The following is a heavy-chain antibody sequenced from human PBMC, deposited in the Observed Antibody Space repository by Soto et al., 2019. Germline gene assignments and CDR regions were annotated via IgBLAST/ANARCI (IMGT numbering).Heavy chain of an antibody. CDR1: GCTFSSDG. V-gene: IGHV3-33*01. CDR2: IWYDGSNN. J-gene: IGHJ4*02. D-gene: IGHD1-26*01. Sequence: SLRLPCVPSGCTFSSDGMHWVRQAPRKGLEWVAVIWYDGSNNHYADPVKGRFTIPRGNSKNTLSLQLNSLRTEDTAISYCARDIDRYSNSYGFENWGQGPLVAVCS. CDR3: ARDIDRYSNSYGFEN.